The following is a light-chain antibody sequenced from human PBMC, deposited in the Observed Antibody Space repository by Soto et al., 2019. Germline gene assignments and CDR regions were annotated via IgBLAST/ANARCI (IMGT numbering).Light chain of an antibody. Sequence: QSELTQSPSVSAAPGQKVTISCSGSSSNIGNNYVSWYQQLPGTAPKLLIYENNKRPSGIPDRFSGSKSGTSATLGITGLQTGDEADYYCGTWDSSLSAHYVFGTGTKVTVL. CDR1: SSNIGNNY. CDR2: ENN. J-gene: IGLJ1*01. V-gene: IGLV1-51*02. CDR3: GTWDSSLSAHYV.